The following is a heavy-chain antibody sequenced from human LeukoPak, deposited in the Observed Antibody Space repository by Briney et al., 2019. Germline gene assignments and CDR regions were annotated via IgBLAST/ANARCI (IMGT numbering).Heavy chain of an antibody. Sequence: SETLSLTCIVYGRSFSADYWRCIRHPPGKGREWVGEINQRGRTNHNPSLKSRVTISVDTSKNQFSLKLRSVTAADTAVYYCATRIPRGVYDSGSQPFDYWGQGTLVTVSS. D-gene: IGHD3-10*01. CDR3: ATRIPRGVYDSGSQPFDY. J-gene: IGHJ4*02. CDR2: INQRGRT. V-gene: IGHV4-34*01. CDR1: GRSFSADY.